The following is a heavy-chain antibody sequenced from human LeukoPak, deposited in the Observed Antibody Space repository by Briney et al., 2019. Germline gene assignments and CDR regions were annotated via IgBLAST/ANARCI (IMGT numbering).Heavy chain of an antibody. CDR3: ARDPGYSSSSAGY. V-gene: IGHV3-21*01. J-gene: IGHJ4*02. Sequence: GGSLRLSCAASGFTFSSYSMNWVRQAPGKGLEWVSSISSSSSSYIYYADSVKGRFTISRENAKNSLYLQMNSLRAEDTAVYYCARDPGYSSSSAGYWGQGTLVTVSS. CDR2: ISSSSSSYI. D-gene: IGHD6-6*01. CDR1: GFTFSSYS.